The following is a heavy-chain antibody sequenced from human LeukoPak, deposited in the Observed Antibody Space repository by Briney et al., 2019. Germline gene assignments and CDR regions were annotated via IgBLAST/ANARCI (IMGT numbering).Heavy chain of an antibody. CDR2: NNPNSGDT. J-gene: IGHJ4*02. CDR3: AREECSGGSCYEFDY. V-gene: IGHV1-2*02. CDR1: GYTFTGYY. Sequence: ASVQVSCKASGYTFTGYYKHWVRQAPGQGLEGMGLNNPNSGDTKYAQKFQGRLTMTRDTSISKAHMELSRVRSDDAAVYYCAREECSGGSCYEFDYWGQGTLVSVCS. D-gene: IGHD2-15*01.